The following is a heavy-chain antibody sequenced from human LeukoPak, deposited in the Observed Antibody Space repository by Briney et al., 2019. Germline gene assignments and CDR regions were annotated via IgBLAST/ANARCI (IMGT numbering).Heavy chain of an antibody. Sequence: SETLSLTCTVSGGSTSSSSYYWGWIRQPPGKGLEWIGSIYYSGSTYYNPSLKSRVTISVDTSKNQFSLKLSSVTAADTAVYYCARLGPLGYSSGWYPYFQHWGQGTLVTVSS. CDR3: ARLGPLGYSSGWYPYFQH. CDR2: IYYSGST. CDR1: GGSTSSSSYY. D-gene: IGHD6-19*01. V-gene: IGHV4-39*07. J-gene: IGHJ1*01.